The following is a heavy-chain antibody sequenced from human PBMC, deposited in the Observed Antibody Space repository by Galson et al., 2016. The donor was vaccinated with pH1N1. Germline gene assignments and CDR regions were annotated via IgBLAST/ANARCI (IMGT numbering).Heavy chain of an antibody. V-gene: IGHV4-39*01. CDR2: IYYSGST. CDR1: GGSISSSSYY. J-gene: IGHJ4*02. CDR3: ARPGRNGFDYFDY. Sequence: SETLSLTCTVSGGSISSSSYYWGWIRQPPGKGLEWIGSIYYSGSTYYNPSLKSRVTVSVDTSKNQFSLKLSSVTAADTAVYYCARPGRNGFDYFDYWGQGTLVTVSS. D-gene: IGHD3-9*01.